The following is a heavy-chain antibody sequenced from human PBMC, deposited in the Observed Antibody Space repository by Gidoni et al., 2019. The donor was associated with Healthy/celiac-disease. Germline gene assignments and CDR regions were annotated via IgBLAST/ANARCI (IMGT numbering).Heavy chain of an antibody. D-gene: IGHD2-15*01. V-gene: IGHV1-69*06. J-gene: IGHJ4*02. Sequence: QVQLVPSSAAVHKPGSSVKVSCKASGAPFSSSAISWVRQAPGQGLEWMGGIIPIFGTANYAQKFQGRVTITADKSTSTAYMELSSLRSEDTAVYYCASGGYCSGGSCYRGRFDYWGQGTLVTVSS. CDR2: IIPIFGTA. CDR3: ASGGYCSGGSCYRGRFDY. CDR1: GAPFSSSA.